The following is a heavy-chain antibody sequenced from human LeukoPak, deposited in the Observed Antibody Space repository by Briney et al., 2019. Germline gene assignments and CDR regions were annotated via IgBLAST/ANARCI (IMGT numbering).Heavy chain of an antibody. J-gene: IGHJ4*02. CDR1: GYTLTELS. Sequence: ASVKVSCKVSGYTLTELSMHWVRQAPGKGLEWMGGFDPEDGETIYAQKFQGRVTMTEDTSTDTAYMELSSLRSDDTAVYYCARDKDVSIAARPVYFDYWGQGTLVTVSS. CDR2: FDPEDGET. D-gene: IGHD6-6*01. V-gene: IGHV1-24*01. CDR3: ARDKDVSIAARPVYFDY.